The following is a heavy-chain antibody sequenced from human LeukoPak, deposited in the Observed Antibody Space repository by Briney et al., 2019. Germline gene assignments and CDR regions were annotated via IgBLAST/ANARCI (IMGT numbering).Heavy chain of an antibody. J-gene: IGHJ4*02. V-gene: IGHV3-23*01. CDR1: GFTFSSYA. CDR3: ARGGTDYGYVY. D-gene: IGHD5-18*01. CDR2: ISGSGGST. Sequence: GGSLRLSCAASGFTFSSYAMSWVRQAPGKGLEWISGISGSGGSTYYAESVKGRFTISRDNAKNSLYLQMNSLRAEDTAVYYCARGGTDYGYVYWGQGTLVTVSS.